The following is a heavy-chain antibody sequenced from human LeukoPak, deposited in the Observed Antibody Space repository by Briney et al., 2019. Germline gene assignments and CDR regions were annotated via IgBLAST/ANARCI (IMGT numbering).Heavy chain of an antibody. J-gene: IGHJ4*02. CDR1: GGSVSRGGYY. D-gene: IGHD1-26*01. CDR3: ATADWESFYFDS. CDR2: TSYSEGT. Sequence: PSETLSLTCTVSGGSVSRGGYYWNWIRQHPGKGLEWIGFTSYSEGTYYNPLLMSRITISVDRSQNQFSLKMRDVTAADTAVYFCATADWESFYFDSWGQGALVAVSS. V-gene: IGHV4-31*03.